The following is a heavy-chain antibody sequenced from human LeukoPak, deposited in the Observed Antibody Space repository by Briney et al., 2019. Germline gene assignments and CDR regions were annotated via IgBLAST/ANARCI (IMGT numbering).Heavy chain of an antibody. CDR3: ARQPEGNYFDY. Sequence: SETLSLTCTVSGGSISSRSYYWDWIRQPPGEGLEWIGRIYYSGSTYYNPSLKSRVTISVGTSKNQFSLKLTSVTAADTAVYYCARQPEGNYFDYWGQGALVTVSS. CDR1: GGSISSRSYY. V-gene: IGHV4-39*01. J-gene: IGHJ4*02. CDR2: IYYSGST. D-gene: IGHD1-14*01.